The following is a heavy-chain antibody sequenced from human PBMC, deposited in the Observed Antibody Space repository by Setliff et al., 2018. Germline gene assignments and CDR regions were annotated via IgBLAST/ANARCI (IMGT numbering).Heavy chain of an antibody. D-gene: IGHD5-12*01. CDR3: ARTAGSGSASGFDY. Sequence: PGGSLRLSCAASGFTFSSYWMSWVRQAPGKGLEWVANIKQDGSEKYYVDSVKGRFTISRDNAKNSLYLQMNSLRAEDTAVYYCARTAGSGSASGFDYWGQGTLVTVSS. CDR1: GFTFSSYW. J-gene: IGHJ4*02. CDR2: IKQDGSEK. V-gene: IGHV3-7*01.